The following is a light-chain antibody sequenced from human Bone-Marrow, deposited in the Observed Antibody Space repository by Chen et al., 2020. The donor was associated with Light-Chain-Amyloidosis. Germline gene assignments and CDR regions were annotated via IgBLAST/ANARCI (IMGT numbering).Light chain of an antibody. V-gene: IGLV2-14*01. Sequence: QSALTQPASVSGSTGQSITISCTGTSSDVGGDNHVSWYQQHPDKATKLMIYEVTNRPSWVPDRFSGSKSDNTASLTISGLQTEDEADYFCSSYTITNTLVFGSGTRVTVL. CDR2: EVT. CDR1: SSDVGGDNH. J-gene: IGLJ1*01. CDR3: SSYTITNTLV.